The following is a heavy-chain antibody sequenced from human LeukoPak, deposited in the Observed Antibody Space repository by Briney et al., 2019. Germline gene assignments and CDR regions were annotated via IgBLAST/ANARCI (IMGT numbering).Heavy chain of an antibody. CDR3: ARAGLLRGYSSGWSPLDY. CDR2: ISYDGSNK. D-gene: IGHD6-19*01. J-gene: IGHJ4*02. CDR1: GFTFSSYA. V-gene: IGHV3-30-3*01. Sequence: PGGSLRLSCAASGFTFSSYAMHWVRQAPGKGLEWVAVISYDGSNKYYADSVKGRFTISRDNSKNTLYLQMNSLRAEDTAVYYCARAGLLRGYSSGWSPLDYWGQGTLVTVSS.